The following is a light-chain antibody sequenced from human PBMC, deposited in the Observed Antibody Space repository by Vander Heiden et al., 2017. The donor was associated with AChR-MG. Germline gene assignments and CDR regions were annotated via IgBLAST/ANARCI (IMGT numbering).Light chain of an antibody. V-gene: IGLV3-21*04. CDR1: NIGSKS. Sequence: SYVLTQPPSVSVAPGRRARVPGGGINIGSKSVHWYQQRPGQAPILVMYYDTDRPSGIPERISGSNSGNTATLIISRVEAGDEADYFCQVWDSSSDHYVFGTGTKVTVL. J-gene: IGLJ1*01. CDR2: YDT. CDR3: QVWDSSSDHYV.